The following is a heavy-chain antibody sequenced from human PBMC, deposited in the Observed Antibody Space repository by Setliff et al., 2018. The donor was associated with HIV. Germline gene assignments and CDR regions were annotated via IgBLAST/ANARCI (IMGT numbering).Heavy chain of an antibody. Sequence: LRLSCAASGFTFSSYSMNWVRQAPGKGLEWVSYISSSSSYTHYADSVKGRFTISRDNVQNSLYLQMKSLRAEDTAVYYCAREDPPADFHFWSGRLADWGQGSLVTVSS. D-gene: IGHD3-3*02. CDR1: GFTFSSYS. J-gene: IGHJ4*02. CDR3: AREDPPADFHFWSGRLAD. CDR2: ISSSSSYT. V-gene: IGHV3-21*01.